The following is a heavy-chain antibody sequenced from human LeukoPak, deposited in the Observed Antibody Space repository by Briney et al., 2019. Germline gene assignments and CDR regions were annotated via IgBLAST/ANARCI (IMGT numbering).Heavy chain of an antibody. CDR1: GGSISSYY. Sequence: PSETLSLTCTVSGGSISSYYWSWIRQPAGKGLEWIGRIYTSGSTNYNPSLKSRVTISVDTSKNQFSLKLSSVTAADTAVYYCALTPDYYDSSGYHPLEYWGQGTLVTVSS. J-gene: IGHJ4*02. CDR2: IYTSGST. CDR3: ALTPDYYDSSGYHPLEY. D-gene: IGHD3-22*01. V-gene: IGHV4-4*07.